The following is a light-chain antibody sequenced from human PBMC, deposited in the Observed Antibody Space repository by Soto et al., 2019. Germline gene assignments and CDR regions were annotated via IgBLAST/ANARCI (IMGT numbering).Light chain of an antibody. Sequence: EIVMTQSPVTLSVSPGDRATLSCRASQSVNSNLAWYQHKPGQTPKLLIYVASTRATGIPARFSGSGSGTEFTLTISGLQSEDFAVYYCQQYNVWPLTFGGGTKVEFK. CDR1: QSVNSN. CDR2: VAS. V-gene: IGKV3-15*01. CDR3: QQYNVWPLT. J-gene: IGKJ4*01.